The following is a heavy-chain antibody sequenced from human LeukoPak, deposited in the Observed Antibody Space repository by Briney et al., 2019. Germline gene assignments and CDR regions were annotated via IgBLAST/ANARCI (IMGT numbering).Heavy chain of an antibody. Sequence: SETLSLTCTVSGGSISSGPYYWGWIRQPPGKGLEWIGTIYYSGTTYYNLSLKSRVTISIDTSKSQFSPRLSSVTAADTAVYYCARVTGYIVEDYFDYWGQGTLVTVSS. D-gene: IGHD3-22*01. CDR3: ARVTGYIVEDYFDY. CDR2: IYYSGTT. V-gene: IGHV4-39*07. J-gene: IGHJ4*02. CDR1: GGSISSGPYY.